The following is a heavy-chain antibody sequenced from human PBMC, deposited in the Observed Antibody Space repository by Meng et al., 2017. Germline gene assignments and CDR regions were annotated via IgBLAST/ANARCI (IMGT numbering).Heavy chain of an antibody. CDR1: GFTFSSYE. CDR3: ARDHDSNSGSSLQHYYYYGMDV. Sequence: GESLKISCAASGFTFSSYEMNWVRQAPGKGLVWVSYISSSGSTIYYADSVKGRFTISRDNAKNALYLQMNSLRAEDTAVYYCARDHDSNSGSSLQHYYYYGMDVWGQGTMVTVSS. D-gene: IGHD1-26*01. V-gene: IGHV3-48*03. CDR2: ISSSGSTI. J-gene: IGHJ6*02.